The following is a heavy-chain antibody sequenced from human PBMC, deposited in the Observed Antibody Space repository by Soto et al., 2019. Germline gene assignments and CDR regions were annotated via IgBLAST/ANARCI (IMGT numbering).Heavy chain of an antibody. D-gene: IGHD3-22*01. CDR2: MYYSESSHYRGST. V-gene: IGHV4-39*01. J-gene: IGHJ4*02. CDR3: ARGADWAPNYDRSAQVY. CDR1: GDSIISSNYY. Sequence: PSETLSFTCTVSGDSIISSNYYWAWIRQPPGKGLEWFGCMYYSESSHYRGSTYYNPSLKRRGTISVATSNRPLFLKVRSVTAADTAVYYSARGADWAPNYDRSAQVYWGERSPVTVTS.